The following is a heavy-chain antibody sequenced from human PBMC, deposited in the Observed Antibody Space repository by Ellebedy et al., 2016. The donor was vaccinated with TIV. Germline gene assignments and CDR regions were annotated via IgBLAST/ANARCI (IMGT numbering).Heavy chain of an antibody. J-gene: IGHJ4*02. CDR1: GFTFSGSA. Sequence: PGGSLRLSCVGSGFTFSGSALHWVRQASGKGLEWVGRIRSKANDHTTAYAASVQGRFTISRDDLKSTAYLQLNSLKTEDTAVYYCARWSGNSVIPFDYWGRGTLVTVSS. CDR2: IRSKANDHTT. CDR3: ARWSGNSVIPFDY. V-gene: IGHV3-73*01. D-gene: IGHD2/OR15-2a*01.